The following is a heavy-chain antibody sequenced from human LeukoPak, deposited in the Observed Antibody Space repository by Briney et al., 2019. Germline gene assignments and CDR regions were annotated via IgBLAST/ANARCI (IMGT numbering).Heavy chain of an antibody. D-gene: IGHD3-9*01. CDR1: GVTFSSYA. V-gene: IGHV3-23*01. CDR3: AKDRHPNYDVLTGYYPFDY. J-gene: IGHJ4*02. Sequence: GGSLRLSCAASGVTFSSYAVSWVRHAPGKGLDWGSAIRGGGSRAYYEHSVRGRFTISTDNSKNTLHLHMKKLRADDTAVYYCAKDRHPNYDVLTGYYPFDYWGEGTLVTVSS. CDR2: IRGGGSRA.